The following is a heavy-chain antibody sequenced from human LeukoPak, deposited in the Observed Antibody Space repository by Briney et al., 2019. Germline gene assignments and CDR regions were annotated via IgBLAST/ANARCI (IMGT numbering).Heavy chain of an antibody. D-gene: IGHD1-7*01. CDR2: IYYSGST. CDR1: GGSISSSSYY. CDR3: ARDLALELLVVHYYYMDV. Sequence: SETLSLTCTVSGGSISSSSYYWGWIRQPPGTGLEWIGSIYYSGSTYYNPSLKSRVTISVDKSKNQFSLKLSSVTAADTAVYYCARDLALELLVVHYYYMDVWGKGTTVTVSS. V-gene: IGHV4-39*07. J-gene: IGHJ6*03.